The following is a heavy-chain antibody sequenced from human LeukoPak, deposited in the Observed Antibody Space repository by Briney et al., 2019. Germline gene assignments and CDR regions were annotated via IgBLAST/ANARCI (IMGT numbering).Heavy chain of an antibody. Sequence: SETLSLTCTVSGGSISSYYWSWIRQPPGKGLEWIGYIYYSGSTNYNPSLKSRVTISVDTSKNQFSLKLSSVTAADMAVYYCARSITMIVGEFDLWGCGTLVTVSS. CDR2: IYYSGST. V-gene: IGHV4-59*01. CDR1: GGSISSYY. CDR3: ARSITMIVGEFDL. J-gene: IGHJ2*01. D-gene: IGHD3-22*01.